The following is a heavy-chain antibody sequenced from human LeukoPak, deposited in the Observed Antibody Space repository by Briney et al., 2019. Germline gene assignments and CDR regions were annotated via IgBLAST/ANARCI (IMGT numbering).Heavy chain of an antibody. V-gene: IGHV1-24*01. CDR3: ATIPSRVAVARPFDY. Sequence: ASVKVSCKVAGYTLTELSTHWVRQAPGKGLEWMGGFDPEGGETIYAQKFQGRVAMTEDTSTDTAYMELSSLRSEDTAVYYCATIPSRVAVARPFDYWGQGTLVIVSS. CDR1: GYTLTELS. D-gene: IGHD6-19*01. CDR2: FDPEGGET. J-gene: IGHJ4*02.